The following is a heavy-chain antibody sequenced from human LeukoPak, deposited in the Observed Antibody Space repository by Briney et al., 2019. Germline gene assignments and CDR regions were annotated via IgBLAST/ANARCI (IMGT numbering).Heavy chain of an antibody. CDR2: IYYSGST. V-gene: IGHV4-39*07. Sequence: SETLSLTCTVSGGSISSSSYYWGWIRQPPGKGLEWIGSIYYSGSTNYNPSLKSRVTISVDTSKDQFSLKLSSVTAADTAVYYCASLYDSSGYLDYWGQGTLVTVSS. D-gene: IGHD3-22*01. CDR1: GGSISSSSYY. CDR3: ASLYDSSGYLDY. J-gene: IGHJ4*02.